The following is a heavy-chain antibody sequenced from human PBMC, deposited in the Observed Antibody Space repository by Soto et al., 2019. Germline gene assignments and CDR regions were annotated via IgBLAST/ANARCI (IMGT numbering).Heavy chain of an antibody. CDR1: GFTFSSYA. CDR2: ISSNGGST. D-gene: IGHD2-2*01. CDR3: AREGYSSSTSCYSFDY. V-gene: IGHV3-64*01. Sequence: EVQLVESGGGLVQPGGSLRLSCAASGFTFSSYAMHWVRQAPGKGLEYVSAISSNGGSTYYANSVKGKFTISRDNSKKAQYHQMGCLRVEDMAVYDWAREGYSSSTSCYSFDYWGQGTLVTVSS. J-gene: IGHJ4*02.